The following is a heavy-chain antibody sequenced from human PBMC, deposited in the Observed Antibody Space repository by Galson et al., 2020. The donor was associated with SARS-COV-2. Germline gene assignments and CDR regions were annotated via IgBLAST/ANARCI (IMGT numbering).Heavy chain of an antibody. Sequence: ASVKVSCKASGYTFTGYYIHWVRQAPGQGLEWMGWINPNSGGTNYAQKFQGRVTMTRDTSISTAYMELSRLRSDDTAVYYCASARGYYGSGSYYTFDYWGQGTLVTVSS. D-gene: IGHD3-10*01. J-gene: IGHJ4*02. CDR2: INPNSGGT. CDR1: GYTFTGYY. CDR3: ASARGYYGSGSYYTFDY. V-gene: IGHV1-2*02.